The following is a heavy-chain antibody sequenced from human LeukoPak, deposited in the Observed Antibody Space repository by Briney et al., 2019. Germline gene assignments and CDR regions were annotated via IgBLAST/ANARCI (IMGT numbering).Heavy chain of an antibody. V-gene: IGHV3-7*01. D-gene: IGHD1-14*01. Sequence: PGGSLRLSCAASGFTFSSSWMTWVRQAPGKGLEWVASINQDGGEIHYVDSVKGRFTISRDNAKNSLYLQMNSLRAEDTALYYCARDTQRGGNQLYFYYYMDVWGKGTTVTVSS. CDR2: INQDGGEI. J-gene: IGHJ6*03. CDR1: GFTFSSSW. CDR3: ARDTQRGGNQLYFYYYMDV.